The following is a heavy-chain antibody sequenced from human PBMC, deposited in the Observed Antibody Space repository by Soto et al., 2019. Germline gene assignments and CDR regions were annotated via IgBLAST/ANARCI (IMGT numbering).Heavy chain of an antibody. CDR2: IIPIFGTA. D-gene: IGHD3-22*01. CDR3: ASLYYYDSSGDSNDAFDI. CDR1: GGTFSSYA. Sequence: GASVKVSCKASGGTFSSYAISWVRQAPGQGLEWMGGIIPIFGTANYAQKFQGRVTITADESTSTAYMELSSLRSEDTAVYYCASLYYYDSSGDSNDAFDIWGQGTMVTVS. V-gene: IGHV1-69*13. J-gene: IGHJ3*02.